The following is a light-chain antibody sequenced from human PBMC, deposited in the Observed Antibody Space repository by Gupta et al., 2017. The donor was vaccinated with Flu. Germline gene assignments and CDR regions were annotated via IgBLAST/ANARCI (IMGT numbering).Light chain of an antibody. Sequence: TITLTSGMTSGSVAATYSPSWHQQPPGRPPRTIISHTNSRSSGVPARFSGSILGNKAALTITRAQADDESDYYCALYMDDGFRLFGGGTKLTVL. CDR1: SGSVAATYS. CDR2: HTN. J-gene: IGLJ3*02. V-gene: IGLV8-61*01. CDR3: ALYMDDGFRL.